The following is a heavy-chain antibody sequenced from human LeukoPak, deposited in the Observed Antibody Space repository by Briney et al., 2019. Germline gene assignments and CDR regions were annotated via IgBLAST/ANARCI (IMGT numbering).Heavy chain of an antibody. CDR1: VFTFSSYW. V-gene: IGHV3-74*01. Sequence: PGGSLTLSCAASVFTFSSYWMHWFRQAPGRGLVWVSRINSDGSSTSYADSVKGRFTISRDNAKNTLYLQMNSLRAEDTAVYYCARDLLGNSGSYLRHPNGPPFDYWGQGTLVTVSS. J-gene: IGHJ4*02. CDR3: ARDLLGNSGSYLRHPNGPPFDY. D-gene: IGHD1-26*01. CDR2: INSDGSST.